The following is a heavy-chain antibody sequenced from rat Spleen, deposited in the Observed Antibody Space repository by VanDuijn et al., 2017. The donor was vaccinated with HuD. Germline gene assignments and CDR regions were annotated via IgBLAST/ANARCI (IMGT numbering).Heavy chain of an antibody. CDR1: GFTFNNYW. Sequence: EAQLVESGGGLVQPGRSLELSCVASGFTFNNYWMTWIRQAPGKGLEWVASISNAGSITYYPDSVKGRFTISREKAKNIQYLKMNSLWSEDTVTYYCVKDRDGGFAFEHWGQGVMVTVSS. J-gene: IGHJ2*01. CDR2: ISNAGSIT. V-gene: IGHV5-31*01. D-gene: IGHD1-11*01. CDR3: VKDRDGGFAFEH.